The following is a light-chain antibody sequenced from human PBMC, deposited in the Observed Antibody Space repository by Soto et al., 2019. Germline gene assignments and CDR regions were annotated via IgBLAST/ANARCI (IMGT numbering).Light chain of an antibody. J-gene: IGKJ1*01. CDR1: QSVSSY. V-gene: IGKV3-11*01. CDR2: DAS. CDR3: QQRSNWPT. Sequence: EIVLTGSPGTLSWSPGEIATVSFRASQSVSSYLAWYQQKPGQAPRLLIYDASNRATGIPARFSGSGSGTDFTLTISSLEPEDFAVYYCQQRSNWPTFGQGTKVDIK.